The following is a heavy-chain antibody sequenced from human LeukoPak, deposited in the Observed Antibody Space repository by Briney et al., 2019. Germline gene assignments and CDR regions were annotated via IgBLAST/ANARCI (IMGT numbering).Heavy chain of an antibody. Sequence: GGSLRLSCAASGFTFSSYAMHWVRQAPGKGLEWVAVISYDGSNKYYADSVKGRFTISRDNSKNTLYLQMNSLRAEDTAVYYCATGVAGTGFDYWGQGTLVTVSS. J-gene: IGHJ4*02. CDR2: ISYDGSNK. CDR3: ATGVAGTGFDY. D-gene: IGHD6-19*01. CDR1: GFTFSSYA. V-gene: IGHV3-30*04.